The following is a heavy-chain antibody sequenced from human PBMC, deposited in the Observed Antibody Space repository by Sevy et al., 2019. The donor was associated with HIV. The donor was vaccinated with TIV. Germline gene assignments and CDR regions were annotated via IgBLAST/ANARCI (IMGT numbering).Heavy chain of an antibody. Sequence: GGSLRLSCTSSGFTFGDYAMSWFRQAPGKGLEWVAFIRRNSHEPYGGTTEYAASVKGRFTISRDDSKSIAYLQMNSQKTKDTAVYYCTRPLATADTPEYFFDYWGQGILVTVSS. CDR2: IRRNSHEPYGGTT. D-gene: IGHD5-12*01. V-gene: IGHV3-49*03. CDR3: TRPLATADTPEYFFDY. J-gene: IGHJ4*02. CDR1: GFTFGDYA.